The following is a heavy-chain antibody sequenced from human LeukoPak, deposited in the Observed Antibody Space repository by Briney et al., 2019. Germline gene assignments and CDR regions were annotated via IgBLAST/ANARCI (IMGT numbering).Heavy chain of an antibody. Sequence: GGSLRLSCAASGYPFSNYGMDWVRQTPGRGLEWISYISGRATNTEYADSVKARFTISRDNAENTLYLQMDNLRAEDTAAYYCGREGGGYRLFEFWGQGLLVTVSS. CDR3: GREGGGYRLFEF. J-gene: IGHJ4*02. D-gene: IGHD2-15*01. V-gene: IGHV3-48*04. CDR1: GYPFSNYG. CDR2: ISGRATNT.